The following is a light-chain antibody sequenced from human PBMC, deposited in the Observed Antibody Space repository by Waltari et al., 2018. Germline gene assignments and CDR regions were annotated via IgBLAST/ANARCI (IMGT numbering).Light chain of an antibody. CDR1: STDVGGYNY. CDR2: HVT. V-gene: IGLV2-11*01. CDR3: CSFAAGDAYV. J-gene: IGLJ1*01. Sequence: QSALTQPRSVSGSPGQSVAISCPGTSTDVGGYNYVSWYPQHPGKAPNLMIYHVTERPSGVPDRFSGSKSGNTASLTVSGLQAEDEADYYCCSFAAGDAYVFGTGTKVSVL.